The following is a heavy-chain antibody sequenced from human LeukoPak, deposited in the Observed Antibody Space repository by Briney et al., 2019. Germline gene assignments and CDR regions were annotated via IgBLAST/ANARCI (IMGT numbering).Heavy chain of an antibody. Sequence: PGGSLRLSCAASGFTFSSHWMHWVRQAPGKGLVWVSRINTDGTITTYADSVKGRFTISRDNAKNTLYLQMNSLRAEDTGVYFCARAPSEIGGYYPEYFRHWGQGTLVTVSS. CDR2: INTDGTIT. CDR1: GFTFSSHW. V-gene: IGHV3-74*01. J-gene: IGHJ1*01. D-gene: IGHD3-22*01. CDR3: ARAPSEIGGYYPEYFRH.